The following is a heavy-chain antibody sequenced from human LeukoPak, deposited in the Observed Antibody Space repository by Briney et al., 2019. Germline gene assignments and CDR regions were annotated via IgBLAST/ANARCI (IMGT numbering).Heavy chain of an antibody. Sequence: SETLSLTCNVSGGSLNSNSNYWGWIRQPPGKGLEWIGRIYYNGKTYYNMSLNSRVAISLDTSKTQLSLMLTSVTVADTAMYFCARDFGSSSWGWFDPWGPGILVTVSS. D-gene: IGHD6-6*01. CDR2: IYYNGKT. J-gene: IGHJ5*02. CDR3: ARDFGSSSWGWFDP. V-gene: IGHV4-39*07. CDR1: GGSLNSNSNY.